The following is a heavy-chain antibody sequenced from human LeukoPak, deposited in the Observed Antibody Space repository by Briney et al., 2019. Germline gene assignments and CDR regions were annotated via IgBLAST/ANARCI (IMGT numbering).Heavy chain of an antibody. V-gene: IGHV1-69*13. CDR1: GGTFSSYA. CDR3: ARDPESGSYLDI. CDR2: IIPIFGTA. J-gene: IGHJ3*02. Sequence: GASVKVSCKASGGTFSSYAISWVRQAPGQGLEWMGGIIPIFGTANFAQKFQGRVTVTADESTSTAYMGLSSLRSGDTAVYYCARDPESGSYLDIWGQGTMVTVSS. D-gene: IGHD1-26*01.